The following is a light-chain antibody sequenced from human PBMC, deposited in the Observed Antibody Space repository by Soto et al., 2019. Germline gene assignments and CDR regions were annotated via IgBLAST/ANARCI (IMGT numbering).Light chain of an antibody. CDR2: NNN. CDR1: SSNIGSTY. J-gene: IGLJ3*02. CDR3: AAWDDSLSGWV. Sequence: QSVLTQPPSASGTPGQRVTISCSGSSSNIGSTYLYWFQQLPGTAPKLLIYNNNERPSGVPDRVSGSKSGTSASLAISGLRSEDEADYYCAAWDDSLSGWVFGGGTKVTVL. V-gene: IGLV1-47*01.